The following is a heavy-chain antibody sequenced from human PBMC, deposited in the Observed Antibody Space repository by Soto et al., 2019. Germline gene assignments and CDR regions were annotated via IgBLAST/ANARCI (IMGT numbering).Heavy chain of an antibody. J-gene: IGHJ4*02. CDR1: GLPSTGFE. V-gene: IGHV3-48*03. CDR3: ARGSKDSYPGSRIFDF. D-gene: IGHD3-10*01. Sequence: PGGSLRLSCVASGLPSTGFEMNWVRQAPGKGLEWVSYISASGDTVYYADSVKGRFTISRDNAKNTLYLEMNSLRAEDSAVYYCARGSKDSYPGSRIFDFWGRGTLVT. CDR2: ISASGDTV.